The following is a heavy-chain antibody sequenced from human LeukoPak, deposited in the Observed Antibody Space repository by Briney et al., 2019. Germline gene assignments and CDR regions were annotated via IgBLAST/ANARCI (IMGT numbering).Heavy chain of an antibody. D-gene: IGHD1-26*01. V-gene: IGHV3-43*02. J-gene: IGHJ5*02. Sequence: GGSLRLFCAASGFTFGDYPMHWIRQTPGQGLESVSLISADGGSSFQADSVRGRFTISRDNSKNSLYLQMNSLRSEDTALYYCAKDMGGSGRNWASNWFDPWGQGTLVTVSS. CDR3: AKDMGGSGRNWASNWFDP. CDR1: GFTFGDYP. CDR2: ISADGGSS.